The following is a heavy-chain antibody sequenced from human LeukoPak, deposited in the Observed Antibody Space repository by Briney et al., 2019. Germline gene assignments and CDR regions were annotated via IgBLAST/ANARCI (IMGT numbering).Heavy chain of an antibody. CDR2: IIPIFGTA. V-gene: IGHV1-69*13. CDR1: GGTFSCYA. J-gene: IGHJ4*02. D-gene: IGHD2-2*01. Sequence: GASVKVSCKASGGTFSCYAISWVRQAPGQGLEWMGAIIPIFGTANYAQKFQGRVTITADESTSTAYMELSSLRSEDTAVYYCASPYCSSTSCYGGPFDYWGQGTLVTVSS. CDR3: ASPYCSSTSCYGGPFDY.